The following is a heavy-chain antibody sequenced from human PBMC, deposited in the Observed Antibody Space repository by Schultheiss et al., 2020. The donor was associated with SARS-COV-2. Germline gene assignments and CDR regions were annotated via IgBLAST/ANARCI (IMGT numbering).Heavy chain of an antibody. CDR2: INSDGSST. CDR3: ANAVPAAMSFGSDAFDI. D-gene: IGHD2-2*01. CDR1: GFTFSSYW. V-gene: IGHV3-74*01. J-gene: IGHJ3*02. Sequence: GGSLRLSCAASGFTFSSYWMHWVRQAPGKGLVWVSRINSDGSSTSYADSVKGRFTISRDNSKNTLYLQMNSLRAEDTAVYYCANAVPAAMSFGSDAFDIWGQGTMVTVSS.